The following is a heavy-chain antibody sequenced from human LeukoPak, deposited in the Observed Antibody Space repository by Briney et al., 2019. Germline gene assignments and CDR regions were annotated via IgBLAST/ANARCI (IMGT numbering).Heavy chain of an antibody. J-gene: IGHJ5*02. D-gene: IGHD4-11*01. CDR2: IRYDGSNK. V-gene: IGHV3-30*02. CDR3: AKEAEGGPLYSPWNWFDP. CDR1: GFTFSSYG. Sequence: PGGSLRPSCAASGFTFSSYGMHWVRRAPGKGLEWVAFIRYDGSNKYYADSVKGRFTISRDNSKNTLYLQMNSLRAEDTAVYYCAKEAEGGPLYSPWNWFDPWGQGTLVTVSS.